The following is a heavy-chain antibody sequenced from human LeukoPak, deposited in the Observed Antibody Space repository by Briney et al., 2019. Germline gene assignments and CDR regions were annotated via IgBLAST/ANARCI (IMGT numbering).Heavy chain of an antibody. V-gene: IGHV3-48*02. D-gene: IGHD1-26*01. CDR2: ISSSSTI. CDR3: ARVGVGATTDFDY. CDR1: GFTFSSYS. Sequence: GGSLRLSCAASGFTFSSYSMNWVRQAPGKGLEWVSYISSSSTIYYADSVKGRFTISRDNAKNSLYLQMNSLRDEDTAVYYCARVGVGATTDFDYWGQGTLVTVSS. J-gene: IGHJ4*02.